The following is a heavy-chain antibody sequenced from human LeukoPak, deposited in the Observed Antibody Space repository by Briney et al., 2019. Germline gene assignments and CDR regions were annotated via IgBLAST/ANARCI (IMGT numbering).Heavy chain of an antibody. Sequence: ASVKVSCKASGYTFTGYYMHWVRQAPGQGLEWMGWMNPNSGGTNYAQKFQGRVTMTRDMSTSTVYMELSSLRSEDTAVYYCARGCYSSSWTTYDYWGQGTLVTVSS. J-gene: IGHJ4*02. D-gene: IGHD6-13*01. CDR1: GYTFTGYY. CDR2: MNPNSGGT. V-gene: IGHV1-2*02. CDR3: ARGCYSSSWTTYDY.